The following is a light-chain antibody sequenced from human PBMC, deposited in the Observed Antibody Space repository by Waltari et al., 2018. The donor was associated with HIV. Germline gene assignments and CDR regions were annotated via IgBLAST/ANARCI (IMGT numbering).Light chain of an antibody. CDR2: GAS. CDR1: QSVSSN. V-gene: IGKV3-15*01. CDR3: QQYSNWPGKT. J-gene: IGKJ1*01. Sequence: EIVMTQSPATLSVSPGERATLSCRASQSVSSNLAWYQQKPGQAPRLLIYGASTRATGIPGRFGGSGSGTEFTLTISSLQSEDFAVYYCQQYSNWPGKTFGQGTKVEIK.